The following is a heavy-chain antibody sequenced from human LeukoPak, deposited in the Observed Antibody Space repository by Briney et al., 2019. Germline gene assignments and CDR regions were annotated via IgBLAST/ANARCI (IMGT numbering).Heavy chain of an antibody. CDR2: ISYDGSNK. CDR3: ARDFMGIAVAGTGITFDY. V-gene: IGHV3-30*04. Sequence: PGRSLRLSCAASGFTFSSYDMHWVRQAPGKGLEWVTVISYDGSNKYYADSVKGRFTISRDNSKNTLYLQMNSLRAEDTAVYYCARDFMGIAVAGTGITFDYWGQGTLVTVSS. CDR1: GFTFSSYD. J-gene: IGHJ4*02. D-gene: IGHD6-19*01.